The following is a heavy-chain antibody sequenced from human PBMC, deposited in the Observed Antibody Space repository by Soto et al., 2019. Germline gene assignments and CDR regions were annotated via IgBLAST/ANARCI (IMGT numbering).Heavy chain of an antibody. Sequence: LRLSCAASGFSFRTTWMAWVRQAPGKGLEWVGRIKSKSAGETTDYADPVKGRFTISRDDSKDTLYLHMDSLETGDTAVYYCSTRSPFSGSVFDYWGQGTLVTVSS. D-gene: IGHD1-26*01. J-gene: IGHJ4*02. CDR1: GFSFRTTW. CDR3: STRSPFSGSVFDY. CDR2: IKSKSAGETT. V-gene: IGHV3-15*05.